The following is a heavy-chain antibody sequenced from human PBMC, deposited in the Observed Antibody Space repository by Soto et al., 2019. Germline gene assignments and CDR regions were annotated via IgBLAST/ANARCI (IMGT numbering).Heavy chain of an antibody. D-gene: IGHD2-15*01. V-gene: IGHV2-5*02. CDR3: AHRPSYCSGGSCYSGFDY. J-gene: IGHJ4*02. Sequence: QITLKESGPPLVKPTQTLTLTCTFSGFSLSTSGVGVGWIRQPPGKALEWLALIYWDDDKRYSPSLKSRLTITKDTSKKQVVLTMTNMDPVDTATYYCAHRPSYCSGGSCYSGFDYWGQGTLVTVSS. CDR2: IYWDDDK. CDR1: GFSLSTSGVG.